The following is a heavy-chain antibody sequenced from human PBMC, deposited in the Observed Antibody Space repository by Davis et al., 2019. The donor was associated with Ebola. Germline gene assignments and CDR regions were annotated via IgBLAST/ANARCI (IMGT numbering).Heavy chain of an antibody. CDR1: GGTFSSYA. J-gene: IGHJ4*02. D-gene: IGHD6-13*01. Sequence: SVKVSCKASGGTFSSYAISWVRQAPGQGLEWMGGIIPQKFQGRVTITADESTGTAYMELSSLRSEDTAVYYCARDKHLMQPFDYWGQGTLVTVSS. CDR2: IIP. V-gene: IGHV1-69*13. CDR3: ARDKHLMQPFDY.